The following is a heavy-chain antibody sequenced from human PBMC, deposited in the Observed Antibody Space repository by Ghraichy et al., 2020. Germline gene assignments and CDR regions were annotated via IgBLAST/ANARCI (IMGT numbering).Heavy chain of an antibody. D-gene: IGHD6-19*01. Sequence: GGSLRLSCAASGFTFSSYAMHWVRQAPGKGLEWVAVISYDGSNKYYADSVKGRFTISRDNSKNTLYLQMNSLRAEDTAVYYCARVLSARGAGAFDYWGQGTLVTVSS. CDR3: ARVLSARGAGAFDY. V-gene: IGHV3-30*04. J-gene: IGHJ4*02. CDR2: ISYDGSNK. CDR1: GFTFSSYA.